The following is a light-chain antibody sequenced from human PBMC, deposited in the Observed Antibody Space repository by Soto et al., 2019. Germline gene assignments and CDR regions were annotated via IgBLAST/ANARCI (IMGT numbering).Light chain of an antibody. J-gene: IGLJ1*01. CDR3: CSFTVTNTYV. V-gene: IGLV2-14*01. CDR1: NSNVGAYDH. CDR2: NVN. Sequence: QSALTQPASVSASPGQSITISCTGTNSNVGAYDHVSWYQQHPGKAPKLLIYNVNNRPSGISHRFSGSKSGNTASLTISGLQTEDEGYYYCCSFTVTNTYVFGTGTKLTVL.